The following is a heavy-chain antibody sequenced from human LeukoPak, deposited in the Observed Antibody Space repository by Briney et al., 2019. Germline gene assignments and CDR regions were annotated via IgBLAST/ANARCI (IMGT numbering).Heavy chain of an antibody. CDR2: INHSGST. Sequence: SETLSLTCAVYGGSFSGYYWSWIRQPPGKGLEWIGEINHSGSTNYNPSLKSRVTISVDTSKNQFSLKLSSVTAAATAVYYCARGVRGGAAGIPYYYYYYGMDVWGQGTTVTVSS. V-gene: IGHV4-34*01. J-gene: IGHJ6*02. CDR1: GGSFSGYY. D-gene: IGHD6-13*01. CDR3: ARGVRGGAAGIPYYYYYYGMDV.